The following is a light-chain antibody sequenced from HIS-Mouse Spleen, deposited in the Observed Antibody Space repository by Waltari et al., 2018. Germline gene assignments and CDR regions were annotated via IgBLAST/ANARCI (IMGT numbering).Light chain of an antibody. V-gene: IGLV2-8*01. CDR1: SSDVGGYNY. CDR2: EVS. CDR3: SSYAGSNTPFV. Sequence: QSALTQPPSASGSPGQSVTISCTGPSSDVGGYNYVPWYQQHPGKAPKLMIYEVSKRPSGVPDRFSGSKSGNTASLTVSGLQAEDEADYYCSSYAGSNTPFVFGTGTKVTVL. J-gene: IGLJ1*01.